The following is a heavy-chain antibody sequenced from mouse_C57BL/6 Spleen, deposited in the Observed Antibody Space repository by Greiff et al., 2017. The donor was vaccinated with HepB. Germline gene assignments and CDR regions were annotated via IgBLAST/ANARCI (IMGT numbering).Heavy chain of an antibody. Sequence: VQLVESGAELARPGASVKLSCKASGYTFTSYGISWVKQRTGQGLEWIGEIYPRSGNTYYNEKFKGKATLTADKSSSTAYMELRSLTSEDSAVYFCARSISGYFDVWGTGTTVTVSS. CDR3: ARSISGYFDV. J-gene: IGHJ1*03. CDR2: IYPRSGNT. CDR1: GYTFTSYG. V-gene: IGHV1-81*01. D-gene: IGHD3-1*01.